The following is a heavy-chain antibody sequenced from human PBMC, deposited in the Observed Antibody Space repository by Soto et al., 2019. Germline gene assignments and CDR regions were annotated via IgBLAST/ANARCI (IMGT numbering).Heavy chain of an antibody. D-gene: IGHD2-15*01. V-gene: IGHV3-48*03. Sequence: EVQLVESGGGLVQPGGSLRLSCAASGFTFSSYEMNWVRQAPGKGLEWVSYISSSGSTIYYADSVKGRFTISRDNAKNSLYLQMNSLRAEDTAVYYCARGLLYCSGGSCYLTGYYYYGMDVWCQGTTFTVSS. J-gene: IGHJ6*02. CDR1: GFTFSSYE. CDR2: ISSSGSTI. CDR3: ARGLLYCSGGSCYLTGYYYYGMDV.